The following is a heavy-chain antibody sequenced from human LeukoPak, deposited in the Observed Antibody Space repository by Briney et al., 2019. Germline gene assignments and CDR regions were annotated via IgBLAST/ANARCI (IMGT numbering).Heavy chain of an antibody. Sequence: PGESLKISCKGSGYSFTSYWIGWVRQMPGKGLEWMGIIYPGDSDTRYSPSFQGQVTASADKSISTAYLQWSSLKASDTAMYYCARAGYYDSSGQYYFDYWGQGTLVTVSS. CDR2: IYPGDSDT. CDR3: ARAGYYDSSGQYYFDY. J-gene: IGHJ4*02. D-gene: IGHD3-22*01. CDR1: GYSFTSYW. V-gene: IGHV5-51*03.